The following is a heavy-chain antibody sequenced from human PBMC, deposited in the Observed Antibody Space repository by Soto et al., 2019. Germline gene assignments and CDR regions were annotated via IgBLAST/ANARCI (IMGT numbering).Heavy chain of an antibody. J-gene: IGHJ3*02. CDR3: AKDRGVVVPAAIGAFDI. CDR2: ISGRGGST. D-gene: IGHD2-2*01. CDR1: GFTFSSYA. Sequence: EVQLLESGGGLVQPGGSLRLSCAASGFTFSSYAMSWVRQAPGKGLEWVSAISGRGGSTYYADSVKGRFTISRDNSKNTLYLQMNSLRAEDTAVYYCAKDRGVVVPAAIGAFDIWGQGTMVTVSS. V-gene: IGHV3-23*01.